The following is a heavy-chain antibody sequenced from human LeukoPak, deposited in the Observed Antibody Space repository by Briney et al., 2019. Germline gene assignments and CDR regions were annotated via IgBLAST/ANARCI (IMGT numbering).Heavy chain of an antibody. J-gene: IGHJ6*03. V-gene: IGHV4-34*01. D-gene: IGHD4-17*01. Sequence: SETLSLTCAVYGGSFSGYYWSWIRQPPGKGLEWIGEINHSGSTNYNPSLKSRVTMSVDTSKNQFSLKLSSVTAADTAVYYCARAMVTTYYYMDVWGKGTTVTVSS. CDR3: ARAMVTTYYYMDV. CDR1: GGSFSGYY. CDR2: INHSGST.